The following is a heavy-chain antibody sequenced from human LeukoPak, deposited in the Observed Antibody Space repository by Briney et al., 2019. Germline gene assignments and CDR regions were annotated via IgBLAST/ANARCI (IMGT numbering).Heavy chain of an antibody. D-gene: IGHD1-20*01. Sequence: GSSVKVSCKASGGTFSSYTLSWVRQAPGQGLEWMGRIIPILGIANYAQKFQGRVTITADKSTSTAYMELSSLRSEDTAVYYCARVSITGTTGFDPWGQGTLVTVSS. CDR3: ARVSITGTTGFDP. CDR2: IIPILGIA. J-gene: IGHJ5*02. CDR1: GGTFSSYT. V-gene: IGHV1-69*02.